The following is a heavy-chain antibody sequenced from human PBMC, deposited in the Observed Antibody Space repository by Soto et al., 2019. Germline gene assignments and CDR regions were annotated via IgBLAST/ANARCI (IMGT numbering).Heavy chain of an antibody. Sequence: SETLSLTCAVSGGSISSGGYSWSWIRQPPGKGLEWIGYIYHSGITYYNPSLKSRVTISVDRSKNQFSLKLSSVTAADTAVYYCARVGPYCSGGTCKVSWLDPWGQGTLVTVS. J-gene: IGHJ5*02. CDR2: IYHSGIT. V-gene: IGHV4-30-2*01. CDR1: GGSISSGGYS. CDR3: ARVGPYCSGGTCKVSWLDP. D-gene: IGHD2-15*01.